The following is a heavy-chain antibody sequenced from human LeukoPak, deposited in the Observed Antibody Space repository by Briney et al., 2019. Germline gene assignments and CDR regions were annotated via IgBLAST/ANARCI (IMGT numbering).Heavy chain of an antibody. CDR2: INPSGGST. D-gene: IGHD5-18*01. CDR1: GYTFTSYY. Sequence: ASVTVSCKASGYTFTSYYMHWVRQAPGQGLEWMGVINPSGGSTNYAQKFQGRVTMTRDTSTSTVYMELSSLRSEDTAAYYCARGKTAMVMVYRGQGTLVTVSS. J-gene: IGHJ4*02. V-gene: IGHV1-46*01. CDR3: ARGKTAMVMVY.